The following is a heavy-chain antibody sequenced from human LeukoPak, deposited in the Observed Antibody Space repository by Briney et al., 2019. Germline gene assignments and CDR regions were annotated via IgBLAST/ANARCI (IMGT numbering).Heavy chain of an antibody. J-gene: IGHJ6*02. Sequence: GRSLRLSCAASGFTFSSHGMHWVRQAPGKGLEWVAVIWYDGSNKYYADSVKGRFTISRDNSKNTLYLQMNSLRGEDTALYYCARWVITPYYGMDVWGQGTTVTVSS. D-gene: IGHD3-16*01. CDR1: GFTFSSHG. CDR3: ARWVITPYYGMDV. V-gene: IGHV3-33*01. CDR2: IWYDGSNK.